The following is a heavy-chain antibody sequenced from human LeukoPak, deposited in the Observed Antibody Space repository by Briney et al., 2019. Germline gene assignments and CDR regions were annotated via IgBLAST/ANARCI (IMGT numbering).Heavy chain of an antibody. CDR1: GDSVSSNSAA. CDR3: ARASLLVWFGELLSPFDY. J-gene: IGHJ4*02. D-gene: IGHD3-10*01. Sequence: SQTLSLTCAISGDSVSSNSAAWNWIRQSPSRGLEWLGRTYYRSKWYNDYAVSVKSRITINPDTSKNQFPLQLNSVTPEDTAVYYCARASLLVWFGELLSPFDYWGQGTLVTVSS. V-gene: IGHV6-1*01. CDR2: TYYRSKWYN.